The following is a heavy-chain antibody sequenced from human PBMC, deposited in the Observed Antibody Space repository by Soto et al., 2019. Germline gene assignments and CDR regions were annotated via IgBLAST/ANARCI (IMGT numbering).Heavy chain of an antibody. D-gene: IGHD3-10*01. V-gene: IGHV1-69*13. CDR3: ARGSSGRFHHRFDP. Sequence: SVKVSCKASGGSFSSYAISWVRQAPGQGLEWMGGIIPIFGTANYAQKFQGRVTITADESTSTAYMKLSSLRSEDTAVYYCARGSSGRFHHRFDPWGQGTLVTVSS. CDR2: IIPIFGTA. J-gene: IGHJ5*02. CDR1: GGSFSSYA.